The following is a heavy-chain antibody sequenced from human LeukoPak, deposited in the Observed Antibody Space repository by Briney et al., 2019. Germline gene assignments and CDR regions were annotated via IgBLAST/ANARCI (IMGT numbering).Heavy chain of an antibody. V-gene: IGHV3-53*01. Sequence: GGSLRLSCAASGFTFSSNYMSWVRQAPGKGLEWVSVIYSGGSTYYADSVKGRFTISRDNSKNTLYLQMNSLRAEDTAVYYCAREMYYYDSSGYLNWGQGTLVTVSS. CDR2: IYSGGST. CDR3: AREMYYYDSSGYLN. CDR1: GFTFSSNY. J-gene: IGHJ4*02. D-gene: IGHD3-22*01.